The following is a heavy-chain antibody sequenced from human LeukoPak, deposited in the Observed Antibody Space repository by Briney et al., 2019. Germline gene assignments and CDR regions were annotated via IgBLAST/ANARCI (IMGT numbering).Heavy chain of an antibody. CDR2: FQYSGST. CDR3: ARTVRGDYVDY. V-gene: IGHV4-59*01. D-gene: IGHD4-17*01. Sequence: SETLSLTCTVSGGSISSYYWSWIRQPPGKGLEWIGYFQYSGSTNYNPSLKSRVTISVDTSKNQFSLKLSSVTTADTAMYYCARTVRGDYVDYWGQGTLVTVPS. J-gene: IGHJ4*02. CDR1: GGSISSYY.